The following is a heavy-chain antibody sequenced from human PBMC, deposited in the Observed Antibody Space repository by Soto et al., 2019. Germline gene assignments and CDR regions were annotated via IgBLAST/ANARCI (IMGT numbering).Heavy chain of an antibody. CDR2: INPSGGST. CDR1: GYTFTSYY. V-gene: IGHV1-46*01. Sequence: ALVKVSCNASGYTFTSYYMHWVRQAPGQGLEWMGIINPSGGSTSYAQKFQGRVTVTRDTSTSTVYMELSSLRSEDTAVYYCARGRKEDYYGSGSYYNPHYYGMDVWGQGTTVTVSS. J-gene: IGHJ6*02. D-gene: IGHD3-10*01. CDR3: ARGRKEDYYGSGSYYNPHYYGMDV.